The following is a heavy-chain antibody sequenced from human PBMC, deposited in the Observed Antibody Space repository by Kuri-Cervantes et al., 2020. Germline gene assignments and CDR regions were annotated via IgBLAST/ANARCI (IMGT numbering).Heavy chain of an antibody. V-gene: IGHV3-21*01. CDR1: GFTFSSYS. CDR3: ARGLDRATKNWFDT. CDR2: ISSSSSYI. Sequence: GESLKISCAASGFTFSSYSMNWVRQAPGKGLEWVSSISSSSSYIYYADSVKGRFTISRDNAKNSLYLQMNSLRAEDTAVYYCARGLDRATKNWFDTWGQGTLVTVSS. J-gene: IGHJ5*02. D-gene: IGHD5-24*01.